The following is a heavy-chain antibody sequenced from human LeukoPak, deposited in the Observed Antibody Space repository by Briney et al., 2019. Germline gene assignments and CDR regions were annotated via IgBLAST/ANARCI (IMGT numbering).Heavy chain of an antibody. V-gene: IGHV1-18*01. CDR3: ARGYCSSATCRHFDY. Sequence: ASVKVSFKASGYAFTNYAISWVRQAPGQGLEWMGGISVYNGNTNYAQKLQGRVTMTADTSTTTAYMELRSLRSDDTAVYYCARGYCSSATCRHFDYWGQGALVTVSS. D-gene: IGHD2-2*01. J-gene: IGHJ4*02. CDR2: ISVYNGNT. CDR1: GYAFTNYA.